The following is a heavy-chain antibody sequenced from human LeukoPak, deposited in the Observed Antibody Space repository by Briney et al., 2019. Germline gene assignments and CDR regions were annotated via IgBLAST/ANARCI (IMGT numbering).Heavy chain of an antibody. J-gene: IGHJ4*02. CDR2: IYYSGST. D-gene: IGHD4/OR15-4a*01. CDR3: ERGSGANYKAFDY. CDR1: GGSISSYY. Sequence: PSETLSLTCTDSGGSISSYYWSWIRQPPGKGLWWMCYIYYSGSTNYNPSLKSRVTISVDTSKTQFSLKLSSVTAADTAVSYCERGSGANYKAFDYWGQGTLVTVSS. V-gene: IGHV4-59*01.